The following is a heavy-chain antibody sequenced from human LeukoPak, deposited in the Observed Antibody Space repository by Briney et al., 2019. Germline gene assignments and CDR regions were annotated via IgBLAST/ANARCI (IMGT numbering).Heavy chain of an antibody. CDR1: GFTVSSNY. J-gene: IGHJ3*02. CDR2: ISSSSSYI. V-gene: IGHV3-21*01. CDR3: ARANHPYYYGSTGVAAASDI. Sequence: PGGSLRLSCAASGFTVSSNYMSWVRQAPGKGLEWVSSISSSSSYIYYADSVKGRFTISRDNAKNSLYLQMNSLRAEDTGVYYCARANHPYYYGSTGVAAASDIWGQGTMVTVSS. D-gene: IGHD3-22*01.